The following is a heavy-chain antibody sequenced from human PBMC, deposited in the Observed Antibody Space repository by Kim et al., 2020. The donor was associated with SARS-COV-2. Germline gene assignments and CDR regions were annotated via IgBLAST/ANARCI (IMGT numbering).Heavy chain of an antibody. CDR1: GFTFSDHA. D-gene: IGHD2-21*01. J-gene: IGHJ4*02. V-gene: IGHV3-23*01. CDR3: AKSDCGGDNCYLINY. CDR2: ISGSGGTT. Sequence: GGSLRLSCAASGFTFSDHAMNWVRQAPGRGLEWFSGISGSGGTTYYADSVKGRFTIFRNNPKNTLYLQMNGLRAEDTAIYFCAKSDCGGDNCYLINYWGQGTLVTVSS.